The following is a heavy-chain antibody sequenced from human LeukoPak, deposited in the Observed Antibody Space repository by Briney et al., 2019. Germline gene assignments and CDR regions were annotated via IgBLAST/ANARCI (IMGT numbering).Heavy chain of an antibody. CDR3: ATLELERRSVIDY. CDR2: VDPEDGGT. V-gene: IGHV1-69-2*01. Sequence: ASVKVSCKVSGYTFTDYYMHWVQQAPGKGLEWMGLVDPEDGGTIYAEKFQGRVTITADTSTDTAYMELSSLRSEDTAVYYCATLELERRSVIDYWGQGTLVTVSS. D-gene: IGHD1-1*01. CDR1: GYTFTDYY. J-gene: IGHJ4*01.